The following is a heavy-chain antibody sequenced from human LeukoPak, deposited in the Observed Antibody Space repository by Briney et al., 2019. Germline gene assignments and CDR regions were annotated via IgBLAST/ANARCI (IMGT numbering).Heavy chain of an antibody. CDR3: ARVGVVVPSAWFDP. CDR1: GYNFGIFG. V-gene: IGHV1-18*01. CDR2: ISANNGNT. D-gene: IGHD2-2*01. J-gene: IGHJ5*02. Sequence: AASVKVSCKASGYNFGIFGMSWVRQAPGQGLEWMGWISANNGNTKYAQKLQGRVTMTTDTSTSTAYMELRSQRSDDTAVYYCARVGVVVPSAWFDPWGQGTLVTVSS.